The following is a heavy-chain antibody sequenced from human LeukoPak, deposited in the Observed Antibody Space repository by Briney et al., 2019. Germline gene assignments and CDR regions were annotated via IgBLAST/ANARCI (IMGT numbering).Heavy chain of an antibody. CDR1: GFIFSGYW. CDR2: IKQDGSEK. D-gene: IGHD5-18*01. CDR3: AKDKVPLSGHTTPFDY. J-gene: IGHJ4*02. V-gene: IGHV3-7*03. Sequence: GGSLRLSCAASGFIFSGYWMTWVRQAPGKGLEWVANIKQDGSEKYYVDSVKGRFTISRDNAKNSLYLQMNSLRAEDTALYYCAKDKVPLSGHTTPFDYWGQGTLVTVSS.